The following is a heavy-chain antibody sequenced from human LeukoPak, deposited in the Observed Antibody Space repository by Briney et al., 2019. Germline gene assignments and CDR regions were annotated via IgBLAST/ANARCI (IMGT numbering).Heavy chain of an antibody. D-gene: IGHD6-19*01. CDR3: ARDGLVAGTTGIDY. CDR1: GVTFSSYG. CDR2: IWYDGSNK. Sequence: GGSLRLSCAASGVTFSSYGMHWVRQAPGKGLEWVAVIWYDGSNKYYADSVKGRFTISRDNSKNTLYLQMNSLRAEDTAVYYCARDGLVAGTTGIDYWGQGTLVTVSS. J-gene: IGHJ4*02. V-gene: IGHV3-33*01.